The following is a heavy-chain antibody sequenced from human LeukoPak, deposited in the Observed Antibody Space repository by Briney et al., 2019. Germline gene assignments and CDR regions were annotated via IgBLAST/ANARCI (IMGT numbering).Heavy chain of an antibody. CDR2: INHSGYT. J-gene: IGHJ4*02. D-gene: IGHD1-14*01. CDR1: GVSFNDYY. V-gene: IGHV4-34*01. CDR3: TRMTTGHDY. Sequence: SETLSLTCAVSGVSFNDYYWSWVRQSPRKGLEWIGEINHSGYTNDSPSLKSRVTISIDTSRKQFSLNLRSVTAADTAVYYCTRMTTGHDYWGQGTLVTVSS.